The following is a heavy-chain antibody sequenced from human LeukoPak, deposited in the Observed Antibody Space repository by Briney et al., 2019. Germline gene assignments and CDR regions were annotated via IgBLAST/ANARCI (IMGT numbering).Heavy chain of an antibody. CDR1: GFTFSSYW. D-gene: IGHD1-26*01. Sequence: GGSLRLSCAASGFTFSSYWMHWVRKAPGKGLVWVSRINSDGSSTSYADSVKGRFTISRDNAKNTLYLQMNSLRAEDTAVYYYARVIVGATSYFDYWGQGTLVTVSS. CDR2: INSDGSST. V-gene: IGHV3-74*01. J-gene: IGHJ4*02. CDR3: ARVIVGATSYFDY.